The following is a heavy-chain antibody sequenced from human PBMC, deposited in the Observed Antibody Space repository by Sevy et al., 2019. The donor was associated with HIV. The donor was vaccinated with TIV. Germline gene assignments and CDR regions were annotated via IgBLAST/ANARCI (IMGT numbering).Heavy chain of an antibody. Sequence: ASVMVSCKASGGTLNNYGMNWVRQAPGQGLDWMGGIIPSVGIASYARTIEGRAAITADESTSTIYLEVSRLRSDDTAVYFCAGVRPCGGDCYFFDTWGQGTLVTVSS. V-gene: IGHV1-69*10. CDR1: GGTLNNYG. CDR2: IIPSVGIA. CDR3: AGVRPCGGDCYFFDT. J-gene: IGHJ4*02. D-gene: IGHD2-21*02.